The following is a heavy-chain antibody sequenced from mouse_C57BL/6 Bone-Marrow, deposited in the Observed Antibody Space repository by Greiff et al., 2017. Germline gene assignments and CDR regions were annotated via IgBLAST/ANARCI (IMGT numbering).Heavy chain of an antibody. Sequence: QVQLKESGAELVRPGASVKLSCKASGYTFTDYYINWVKQRPGQGLEWIARIYPGSGNTYYNEKFKGKATLTAEKSSSTAYMQLSSLTSEDSAVYCCARSSTGTLLFDYWGQGTTLTVSS. CDR1: GYTFTDYY. CDR3: ARSSTGTLLFDY. V-gene: IGHV1-76*01. CDR2: IYPGSGNT. J-gene: IGHJ2*01. D-gene: IGHD4-1*02.